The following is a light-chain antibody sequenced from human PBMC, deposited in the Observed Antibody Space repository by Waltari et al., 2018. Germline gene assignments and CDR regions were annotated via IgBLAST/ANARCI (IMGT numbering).Light chain of an antibody. V-gene: IGLV2-8*01. CDR2: EVS. Sequence: QSALTQPPSASGSPGPSVTISCTGTSSDVGGYKYFSWYQQHPGKAPKLMIYEVSKRPSGVPDRFSGSKSGNTASLTVSGLQAEDEADYYCFSNAGSHVFGTGTKVTVL. CDR1: SSDVGGYKY. J-gene: IGLJ1*01. CDR3: FSNAGSHV.